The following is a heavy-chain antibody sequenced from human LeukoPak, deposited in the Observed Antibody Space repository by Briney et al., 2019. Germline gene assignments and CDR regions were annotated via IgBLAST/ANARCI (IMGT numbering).Heavy chain of an antibody. CDR3: ARGLGGYCSGGSCVNYYYYYMDV. CDR1: GGSFSGYY. Sequence: SETLSLTCAVYGGSFSGYYWSWIRQPPGKGLEWIGYIYYSGSTNYNPSLKSRVTISVDTSKNQFSLKLSSVTAADTAVYYCARGLGGYCSGGSCVNYYYYYMDVWGKGTTVTISS. J-gene: IGHJ6*03. CDR2: IYYSGST. D-gene: IGHD2-15*01. V-gene: IGHV4-59*01.